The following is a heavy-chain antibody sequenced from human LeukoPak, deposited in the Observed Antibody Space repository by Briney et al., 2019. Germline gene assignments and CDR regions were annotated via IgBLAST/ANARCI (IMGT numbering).Heavy chain of an antibody. CDR2: IKQDGSEK. CDR1: GFTFSSYW. V-gene: IGHV3-7*01. CDR3: ARMAVAAFDY. Sequence: GGSLRLSCAVSGFTFSSYWMSWVRQAPGKGLESVANIKQDGSEKYYVDSVEGRFTISRDNAKNSLYLQMNSLRAEDTAVYYCARMAVAAFDYWGQGTLVTVCS. D-gene: IGHD6-19*01. J-gene: IGHJ4*02.